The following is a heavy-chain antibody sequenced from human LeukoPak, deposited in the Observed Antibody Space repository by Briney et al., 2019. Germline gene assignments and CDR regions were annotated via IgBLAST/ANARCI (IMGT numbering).Heavy chain of an antibody. V-gene: IGHV1-46*01. CDR3: ARGGHLRYDDTGVDY. CDR2: INPSGSRT. J-gene: IGHJ4*01. CDR1: GGTFSSYA. Sequence: ATVKVSCKASGGTFSSYAISWVRQAPGQGLEWMGLINPSGSRTNYAQKFQGRVTMTRDTSTSTVYMDLSSLRSDDTAVYYCARGGHLRYDDTGVDYWGHGTLVTVSS. D-gene: IGHD2-8*02.